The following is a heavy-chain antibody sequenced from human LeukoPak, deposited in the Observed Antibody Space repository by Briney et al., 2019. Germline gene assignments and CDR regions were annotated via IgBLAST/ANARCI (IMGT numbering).Heavy chain of an antibody. CDR3: ARDIVATIAEYYYYMDV. Sequence: ASVKVSCKASGYTFTSYGISWVRQAPGQGLEWMGWISAYNGNTNYAQKLQGRVTMTTDTSTSTAYMELRSLRSDDTAVYYCARDIVATIAEYYYYMDVWGKGTTVTVSS. V-gene: IGHV1-18*01. CDR2: ISAYNGNT. CDR1: GYTFTSYG. D-gene: IGHD5-12*01. J-gene: IGHJ6*03.